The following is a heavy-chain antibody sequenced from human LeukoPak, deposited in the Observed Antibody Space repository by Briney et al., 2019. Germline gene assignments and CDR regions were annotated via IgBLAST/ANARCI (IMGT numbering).Heavy chain of an antibody. V-gene: IGHV3-30*18. D-gene: IGHD2-2*01. Sequence: GGSLRLSCAASGFTFSNYGMHWVRQAPGKGLEWVAVISYDGSNKYYTDSVKGRFTISRDNSKNTLYLQMNSLRAEDTAVYYCANRFCTSSGCGVAYWGQGTLVTVSS. CDR2: ISYDGSNK. CDR1: GFTFSNYG. CDR3: ANRFCTSSGCGVAY. J-gene: IGHJ4*02.